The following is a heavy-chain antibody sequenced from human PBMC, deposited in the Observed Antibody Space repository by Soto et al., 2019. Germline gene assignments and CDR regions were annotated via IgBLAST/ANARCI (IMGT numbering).Heavy chain of an antibody. D-gene: IGHD4-17*01. CDR1: VYTLTIDG. CDR2: ISAYNGNT. J-gene: IGHJ4*02. CDR3: ARDHDGDYVRAHDY. V-gene: IGHV1-18*01. Sequence: ASVNRHCKAAVYTLTIDGSGWRLQNPGQGLEWMGWISAYNGNTNYAQKLQGRVTMTTDTSTSTAYMELRSLRSDDTAVYYCARDHDGDYVRAHDYWGQATLVT.